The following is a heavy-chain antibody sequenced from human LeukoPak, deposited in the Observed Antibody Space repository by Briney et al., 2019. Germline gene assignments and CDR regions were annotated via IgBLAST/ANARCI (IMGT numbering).Heavy chain of an antibody. CDR1: GFTFSTYT. J-gene: IGHJ4*02. CDR2: ISSRSSYI. Sequence: GGSLRLSCAASGFTFSTYTMNWVRQAPGKGLEWVSSISSRSSYIFYAESLKGRFTISRDNAKNSLYLQMSSLGGEDTAVYYCAREGYSYGHDYWGQGTLVTVSS. V-gene: IGHV3-21*01. D-gene: IGHD5-18*01. CDR3: AREGYSYGHDY.